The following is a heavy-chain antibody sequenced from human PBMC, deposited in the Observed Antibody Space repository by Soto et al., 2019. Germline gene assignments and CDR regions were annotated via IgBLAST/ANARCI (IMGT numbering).Heavy chain of an antibody. CDR2: INPSDGNR. CDR1: GYTFTSYY. D-gene: IGHD3-22*01. CDR3: ARDRLRGYDSSGFYS. J-gene: IGHJ4*02. Sequence: EASVKVSCKASGYTFTSYYINWVRQAPGQGLEWMGWINPSDGNRNFAQKFEDRVTMTTATSTNTVFLELRSLKSDDTAIYYCARDRLRGYDSSGFYSWGQGTMVTVSS. V-gene: IGHV1-18*04.